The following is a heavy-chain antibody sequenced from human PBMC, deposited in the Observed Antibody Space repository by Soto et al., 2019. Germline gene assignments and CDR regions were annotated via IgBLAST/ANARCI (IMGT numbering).Heavy chain of an antibody. V-gene: IGHV1-69*08. D-gene: IGHD5-18*01. J-gene: IGHJ3*02. Sequence: QVQLVQSGAEVKKPGSSVKVSCKASGGTFSSYTISWVRQAPGQGLEWMGRIIPILGIANYAQKFQGRVTITADKSTSPAYMELSSLKSEDTAVYYCARDGGAMVTDDAFDNWGQGTMVTVSS. CDR1: GGTFSSYT. CDR3: ARDGGAMVTDDAFDN. CDR2: IIPILGIA.